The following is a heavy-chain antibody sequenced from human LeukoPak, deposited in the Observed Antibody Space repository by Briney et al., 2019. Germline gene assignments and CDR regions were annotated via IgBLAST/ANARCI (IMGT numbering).Heavy chain of an antibody. V-gene: IGHV4-59*01. CDR3: ARGSKAAPGTFDY. Sequence: SETLSLTCTVSGGSISSYYWSWIRQPPGKGLEWIGYIYYTGSTDYNPSLKSRVAISVDTSKSQFSLKLSSVTAADTAVYYCARGSKAAPGTFDYWGQGTLVTVSS. CDR1: GGSISSYY. CDR2: IYYTGST. J-gene: IGHJ4*02. D-gene: IGHD6-13*01.